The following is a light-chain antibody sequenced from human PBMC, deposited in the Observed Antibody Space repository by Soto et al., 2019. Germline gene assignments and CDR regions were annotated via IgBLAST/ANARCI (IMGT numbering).Light chain of an antibody. V-gene: IGLV8-61*01. CDR1: SGTVSTSYY. J-gene: IGLJ3*02. Sequence: QTVVTQEPSFSVSPGRTVTLTCDSSSGTVSTSYYPSWYHQTPGQAPRTLIYNTNTRSSGVPDRFSGSILGNKAALTITGAQADDESDYYCVLYMGSGSWVFGGGTQLTVL. CDR3: VLYMGSGSWV. CDR2: NTN.